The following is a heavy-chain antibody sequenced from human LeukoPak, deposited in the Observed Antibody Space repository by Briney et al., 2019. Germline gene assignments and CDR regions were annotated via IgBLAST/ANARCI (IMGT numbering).Heavy chain of an antibody. CDR1: GYTFTDNV. D-gene: IGHD5-12*01. CDR2: INPNSGVT. J-gene: IGHJ6*03. V-gene: IGHV1-2*02. CDR3: AKDRYGDYEAPFHYYMDA. Sequence: GASVKVSCKTSGYTFTDNVISWVRQAPGQGLEWMGWINPNSGVTNYAQKLQGRVTITRDTSIDTAYMQLSRLRSDDTAVYYCAKDRYGDYEAPFHYYMDAWGRGTTVTVSS.